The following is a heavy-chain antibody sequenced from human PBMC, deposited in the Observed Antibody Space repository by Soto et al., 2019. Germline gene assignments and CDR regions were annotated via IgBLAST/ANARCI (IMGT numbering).Heavy chain of an antibody. V-gene: IGHV3-15*07. CDR1: SNAW. CDR3: IGYCISTSCPWY. Sequence: SNAWMNWVRQAPGKGLEWVGRIKSKTDGGTTDYAAPVKGRFTISRDDSKNTLYLQMNSLKTEDTAVYYCIGYCISTSCPWYWGQGTLVTVSS. D-gene: IGHD2-2*03. CDR2: IKSKTDGGTT. J-gene: IGHJ4*02.